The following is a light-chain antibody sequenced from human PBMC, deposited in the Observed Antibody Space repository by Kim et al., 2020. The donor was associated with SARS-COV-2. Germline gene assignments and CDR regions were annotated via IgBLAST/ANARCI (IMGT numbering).Light chain of an antibody. CDR1: SSDVGGYNY. J-gene: IGLJ2*01. CDR2: EVS. CDR3: SSYAGSNNLV. V-gene: IGLV2-8*01. Sequence: QSVLTQPPSASGSPGQSVTISCTGTSSDVGGYNYVSWYQQHPGKAPKLMIYEVSKRPSGVPDRFSGSKSGNTASPTVSGLQAEDEADYYCSSYAGSNNLVFGGGTQLTVL.